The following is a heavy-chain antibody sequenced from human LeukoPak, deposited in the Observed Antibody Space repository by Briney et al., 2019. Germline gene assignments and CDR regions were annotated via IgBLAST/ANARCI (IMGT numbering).Heavy chain of an antibody. J-gene: IGHJ4*02. CDR1: GYSISSGYY. CDR3: ARALVGGYSSLD. V-gene: IGHV4-4*07. D-gene: IGHD6-13*01. Sequence: SETLSLTCTVSGYSISSGYYWGWIRQPAGKGLEWVGRIYTSGSTNYNPSLKSRVTMSVDTSKNEFSLKLSSVTAADTAVYYCARALVGGYSSLDWGQGTLVTVSS. CDR2: IYTSGST.